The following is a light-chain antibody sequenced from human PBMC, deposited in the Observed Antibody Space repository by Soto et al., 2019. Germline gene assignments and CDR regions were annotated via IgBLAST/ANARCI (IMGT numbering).Light chain of an antibody. V-gene: IGLV2-14*01. J-gene: IGLJ1*01. CDR1: SSDVGRYNY. Sequence: QSALAQPASVSGSPGQSITISYTGTSSDVGRYNYVSWFQQHPGKAPKLLIYDVSNWPSGVSDRFSGSKSGNTASLTISGLQAEDEADYYCSSFTTSSTFVFGTGTKVTVL. CDR2: DVS. CDR3: SSFTTSSTFV.